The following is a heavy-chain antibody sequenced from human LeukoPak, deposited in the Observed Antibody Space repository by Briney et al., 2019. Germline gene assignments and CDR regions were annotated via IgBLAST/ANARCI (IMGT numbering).Heavy chain of an antibody. D-gene: IGHD3-22*01. CDR3: AKDLTYESSGSVIDH. CDR1: GFTFDDYT. J-gene: IGHJ4*02. CDR2: ISWDGTT. V-gene: IGHV3-43*01. Sequence: GGSLRLSCAASGFTFDDYTMHCVRQAPGKTLEWVALISWDGTTYYRDSMKGRFTISRDDSKNSLYLQMDTLRTEDTAIYYCAKDLTYESSGSVIDHWGQGTLVTVSS.